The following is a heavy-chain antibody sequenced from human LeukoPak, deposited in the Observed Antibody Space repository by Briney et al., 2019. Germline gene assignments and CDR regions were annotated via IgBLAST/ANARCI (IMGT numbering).Heavy chain of an antibody. CDR1: GFTFSSYW. CDR3: ARSLGYCSAGSCFPFDY. J-gene: IGHJ4*02. Sequence: TGGSLRLSCAASGFTFSSYWMSWVRQAPGKGLEWVANIKQDGSDKYYVDSVKGRFTISRDNAKNLLYLQMNSLRAEDTAVYYCARSLGYCSAGSCFPFDYWGQGTLVTVSS. D-gene: IGHD2-15*01. V-gene: IGHV3-7*05. CDR2: IKQDGSDK.